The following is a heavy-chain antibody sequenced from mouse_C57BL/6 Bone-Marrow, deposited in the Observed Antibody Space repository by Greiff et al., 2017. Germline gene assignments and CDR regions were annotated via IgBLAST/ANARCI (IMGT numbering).Heavy chain of an antibody. D-gene: IGHD2-2*01. CDR2: ISTYYGDA. J-gene: IGHJ2*01. CDR3: ARREIYYGYDGDYFDY. V-gene: IGHV1-67*01. CDR1: GYTFTDYA. Sequence: QVQLQQSGPELVRPGVSVKISCKGSGYTFTDYAMHWVKQSHAKSPEWIGVISTYYGDASYNRKFKDKATMTVDKSSSTAYMELARLTSEDSAVYYCARREIYYGYDGDYFDYWGQGTTLTVSS.